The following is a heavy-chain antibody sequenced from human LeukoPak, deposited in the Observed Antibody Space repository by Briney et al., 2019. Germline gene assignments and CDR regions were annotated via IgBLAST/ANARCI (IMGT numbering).Heavy chain of an antibody. J-gene: IGHJ6*02. Sequence: SETLSLTCTVSGGSISSYYWSWIRQPPGKGLEWIGYIYYSGSTNYNPSLKSRVTISVDTSKNQFSLKLSSVTAAGTAVYYCARESGSSWVYGMDVWGQGTTVTVSS. CDR1: GGSISSYY. CDR3: ARESGSSWVYGMDV. D-gene: IGHD6-13*01. V-gene: IGHV4-59*01. CDR2: IYYSGST.